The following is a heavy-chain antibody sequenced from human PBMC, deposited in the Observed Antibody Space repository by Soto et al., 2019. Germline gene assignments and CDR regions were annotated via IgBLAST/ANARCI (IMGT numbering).Heavy chain of an antibody. D-gene: IGHD2-2*01. CDR1: GFTFSSYA. CDR2: ISGSGDKT. CDR3: AKSGQSSWANMDV. V-gene: IGHV3-23*01. J-gene: IGHJ6*02. Sequence: GGSLRLSCAASGFTFSSYAINWVRQVPGKGLEWVSTISGSGDKTYYADSVKGRFTISRDNSKNTLSLQMNSLRAEDTAVYYCAKSGQSSWANMDVWGQGTTVTVSS.